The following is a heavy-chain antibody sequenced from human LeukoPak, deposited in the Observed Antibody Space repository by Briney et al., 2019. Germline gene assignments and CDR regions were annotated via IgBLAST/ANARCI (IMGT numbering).Heavy chain of an antibody. J-gene: IGHJ1*01. V-gene: IGHV1-69*05. D-gene: IGHD5-24*01. CDR1: GGTFSSYA. CDR2: IIPIFGTA. CDR3: ARDRGKMATHAEYFQH. Sequence: GASVKVSCKASGGTFSSYAISWVRQAPGQGLEWMGGIIPIFGTANYAQKFQGRVTITTDESTSTAYMELSSLRSEDTAVYYCARDRGKMATHAEYFQHWGQGTLVTVSS.